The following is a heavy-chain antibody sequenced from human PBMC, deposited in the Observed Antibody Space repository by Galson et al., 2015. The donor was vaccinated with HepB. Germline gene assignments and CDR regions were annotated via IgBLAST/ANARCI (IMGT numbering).Heavy chain of an antibody. Sequence: QAPGHGLEWMGWISAYNGNTNYAQKLQGRVTMTTDTSTSTAYMELRSLRSDDTAVYYCARCMITFGGVNYMDVWGKGTTVTVSS. CDR2: ISAYNGNT. D-gene: IGHD3-16*01. V-gene: IGHV1-18*01. CDR3: ARCMITFGGVNYMDV. J-gene: IGHJ6*03.